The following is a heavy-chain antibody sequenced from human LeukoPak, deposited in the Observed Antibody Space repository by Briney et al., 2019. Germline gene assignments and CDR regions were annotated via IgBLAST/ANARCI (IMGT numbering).Heavy chain of an antibody. J-gene: IGHJ4*02. CDR2: MNPNSGNT. CDR3: AREGIGLAEWLFLDY. V-gene: IGHV1-8*03. Sequence: ASVKVSCKASGYTFTSYDINWVRQATGQGLEWMGWMNPNSGNTGYAQKFQGRVTITADESTSTAYMELSSLRSEDTAVYYCAREGIGLAEWLFLDYWGQGTLVTVSS. CDR1: GYTFTSYD. D-gene: IGHD3-3*01.